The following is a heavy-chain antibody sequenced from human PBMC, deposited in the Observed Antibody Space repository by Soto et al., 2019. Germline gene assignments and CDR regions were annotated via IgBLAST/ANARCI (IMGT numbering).Heavy chain of an antibody. Sequence: QVQLVESGGGVVQTGRSLRLSCAASGFSFSNYGMHWVRQAPGKGLEWVALIWYDGSNKNYADSVKGRFTISRDNSKNTLYLQMNSLTAEDTAVYYCARETIGTKAGDYWGQGTLVTVSS. CDR1: GFSFSNYG. J-gene: IGHJ4*02. D-gene: IGHD1-1*01. V-gene: IGHV3-33*01. CDR3: ARETIGTKAGDY. CDR2: IWYDGSNK.